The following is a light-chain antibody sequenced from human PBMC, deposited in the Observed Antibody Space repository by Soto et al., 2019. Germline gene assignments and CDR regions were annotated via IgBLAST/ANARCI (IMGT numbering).Light chain of an antibody. Sequence: IVLTQSPGTLSLSPGERVTLSCRASQSVGTSYLGWFQQRPGQAPRLLIYDTFYRASGIPDRFSGSGSGTDFTLTISRLEPEDFAVYYCHQYSGPPYTIGQGTKLEIK. CDR3: HQYSGPPYT. V-gene: IGKV3-20*01. J-gene: IGKJ2*01. CDR2: DTF. CDR1: QSVGTSY.